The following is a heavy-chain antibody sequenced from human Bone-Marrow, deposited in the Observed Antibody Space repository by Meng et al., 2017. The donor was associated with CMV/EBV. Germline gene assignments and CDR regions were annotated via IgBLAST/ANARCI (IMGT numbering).Heavy chain of an antibody. CDR3: ARDGGGYSGYDRLVFDY. Sequence: LRLSCTVSGYSISSGYYWGWIRQPPGKGLEWIGSIYHSGSTYYNPSLKSRVTISVVTSKNQFSLKLSSVTAADTAVYYCARDGGGYSGYDRLVFDYWGQGTLVTVSS. CDR1: GYSISSGYY. D-gene: IGHD5-12*01. CDR2: IYHSGST. J-gene: IGHJ4*02. V-gene: IGHV4-38-2*02.